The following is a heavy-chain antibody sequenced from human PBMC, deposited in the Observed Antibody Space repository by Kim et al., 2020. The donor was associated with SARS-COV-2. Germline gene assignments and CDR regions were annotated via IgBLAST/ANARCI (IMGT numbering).Heavy chain of an antibody. D-gene: IGHD3-3*01. Sequence: SETLSLTCTVSGGSVSSGSYYWSWIRQPPGKGLEWIGYIYYSGSTNYNPSLKSRVTISVDTSKNQFSLKLSAVTAADTAVYYCARDRVLRFLEWSAAHYGMDVWGQGTTVPVSS. CDR2: IYYSGST. J-gene: IGHJ6*02. CDR1: GGSVSSGSYY. CDR3: ARDRVLRFLEWSAAHYGMDV. V-gene: IGHV4-61*01.